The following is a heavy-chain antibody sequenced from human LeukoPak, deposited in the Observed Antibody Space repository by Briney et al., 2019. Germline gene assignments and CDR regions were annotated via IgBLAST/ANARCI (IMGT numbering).Heavy chain of an antibody. CDR2: INPNSGGT. CDR3: ASRSDSSGYYYGDDAFDI. V-gene: IGHV1-2*02. J-gene: IGHJ3*02. D-gene: IGHD3-22*01. Sequence: ATVKVSCKASGYTFTSYDIIWVRQAPGQGLEWMGWINPNSGGTNYAQKFQGRVTMTRDTSISTAYMELSRLRSDDTAVYYCASRSDSSGYYYGDDAFDIWGQGTMVTVPS. CDR1: GYTFTSYD.